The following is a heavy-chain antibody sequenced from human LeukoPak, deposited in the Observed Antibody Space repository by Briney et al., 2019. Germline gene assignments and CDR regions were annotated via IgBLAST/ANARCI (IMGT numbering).Heavy chain of an antibody. CDR3: ARDSASYDERWVDY. D-gene: IGHD1-26*01. Sequence: GRSLRLSCAASGFTFISYAMHWVRQAPGKGLEWVAVISYDGSNKYYADSVKGRFTISRDNSKNTLYLQMNSLRAEDTAVYYCARDSASYDERWVDYWGQGTLVTVSS. J-gene: IGHJ4*02. CDR2: ISYDGSNK. CDR1: GFTFISYA. V-gene: IGHV3-30*01.